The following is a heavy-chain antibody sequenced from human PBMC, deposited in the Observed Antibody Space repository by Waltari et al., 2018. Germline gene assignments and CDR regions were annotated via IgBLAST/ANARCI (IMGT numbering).Heavy chain of an antibody. Sequence: QVHLVQSGAEVKKPGSSVKVSCRASGGPLSDYAITWVRQAPGQGLEWMGGRLPNVSEANYAQKFQGRVTITTDASTNTADLELTSLRSEDTAVYFCARGVGDKNFFHYWGQGTLVTVSS. CDR2: RLPNVSEA. CDR3: ARGVGDKNFFHY. D-gene: IGHD3-10*01. CDR1: GGPLSDYA. V-gene: IGHV1-69*05. J-gene: IGHJ4*02.